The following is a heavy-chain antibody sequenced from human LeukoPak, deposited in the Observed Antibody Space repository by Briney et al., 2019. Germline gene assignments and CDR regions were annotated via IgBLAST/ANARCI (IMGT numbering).Heavy chain of an antibody. V-gene: IGHV3-23*01. J-gene: IGHJ1*01. CDR3: AKSSGYYLFQH. CDR1: GFTFSSYG. CDR2: ISGSGGST. Sequence: GGSLRLSCAASGFTFSSYGMSWVRQAPGKGLEWVSGISGSGGSTYYADSVKGRFTISRDNSKNTLYLQMNSLRAEDTAVYYCAKSSGYYLFQHWGQGTLVTVSS. D-gene: IGHD3-22*01.